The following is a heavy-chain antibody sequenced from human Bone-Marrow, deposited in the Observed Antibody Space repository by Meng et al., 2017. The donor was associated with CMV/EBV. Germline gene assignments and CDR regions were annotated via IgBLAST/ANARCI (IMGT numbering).Heavy chain of an antibody. J-gene: IGHJ5*02. CDR2: MNPDSGNT. D-gene: IGHD2-2*01. CDR1: YD. Sequence: YDSNWVRQANGQGLEWMGWMNPDSGNTGYAQKFQGRVTMTRNTSISTAYMELSSLRSEDTAVYYCARTSSRGPNIVVVPAAPHNWFDPWGQGTLVTVSS. CDR3: ARTSSRGPNIVVVPAAPHNWFDP. V-gene: IGHV1-8*01.